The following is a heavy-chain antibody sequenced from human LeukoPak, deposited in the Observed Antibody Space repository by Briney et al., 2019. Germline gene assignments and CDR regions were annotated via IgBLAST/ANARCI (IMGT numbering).Heavy chain of an antibody. CDR3: ARGEPSIVGATTFRY. V-gene: IGHV4-34*01. J-gene: IGHJ4*02. CDR2: INHSGST. CDR1: GGSFSGYS. D-gene: IGHD1-26*01. Sequence: TSETLSLTCAASGGSFSGYSWSWIRQPPGKGLEWIGEINHSGSTNYNASLKSRVTISVDKSKNTLSLQLSSVSAADTAVYYCARGEPSIVGATTFRYWGQGTLVTVSS.